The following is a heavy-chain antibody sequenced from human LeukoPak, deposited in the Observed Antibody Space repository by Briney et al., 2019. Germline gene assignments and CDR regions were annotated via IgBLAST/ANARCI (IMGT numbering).Heavy chain of an antibody. D-gene: IGHD6-13*01. CDR3: AGQQLATFDY. CDR1: GFTLSSYG. J-gene: IGHJ4*02. Sequence: GRSLRLSCAASGFTLSSYGMHWVRQAPGKGLEWVAVISYDGSNKYYADSVKGRFTISRDNSKNTLYLQMNSLRAEDTAVYYCAGQQLATFDYWGQGTLVTVSS. V-gene: IGHV3-30*03. CDR2: ISYDGSNK.